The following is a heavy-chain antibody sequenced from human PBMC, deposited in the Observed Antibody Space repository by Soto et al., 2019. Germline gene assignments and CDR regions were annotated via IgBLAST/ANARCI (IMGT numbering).Heavy chain of an antibody. J-gene: IGHJ6*02. V-gene: IGHV3-33*01. D-gene: IGHD5-18*01. CDR3: ARDQGGDTAMDSYYYGMDV. CDR2: IWYDGSNK. Sequence: QVQLVESGGGVVQPGRSLRLSCAASGFTFSSYGMHWVRQAPGKGLEWVAVIWYDGSNKYYADSVKGRFTISRDNSKNTLYLQMNSLRAEDTAVYYCARDQGGDTAMDSYYYGMDVWGQGTTVTVSS. CDR1: GFTFSSYG.